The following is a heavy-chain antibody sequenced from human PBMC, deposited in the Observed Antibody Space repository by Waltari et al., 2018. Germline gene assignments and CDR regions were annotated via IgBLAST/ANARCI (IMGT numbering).Heavy chain of an antibody. V-gene: IGHV4-38-2*01. CDR3: ASPSDYYGSGSYGY. D-gene: IGHD3-10*01. J-gene: IGHJ4*02. Sequence: QVQLQESGPGLVKPSETLSLTCAVSGYSISSGYYWGWIRQPPGKGLEWIGSIYHSGGTYYNPSLKSRVTISVDTSKNQFSLKLSSVTAADTAVYYCASPSDYYGSGSYGYWGQGTLVTVSS. CDR1: GYSISSGYY. CDR2: IYHSGGT.